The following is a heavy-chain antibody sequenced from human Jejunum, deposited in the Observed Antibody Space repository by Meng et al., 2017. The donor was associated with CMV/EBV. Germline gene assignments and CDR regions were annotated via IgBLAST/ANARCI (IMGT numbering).Heavy chain of an antibody. CDR1: GFIFSNYE. V-gene: IGHV3-48*03. D-gene: IGHD5-18*01. J-gene: IGHJ4*02. CDR2: ISNRASAI. CDR3: ARDTAPVPF. Sequence: SCVGSGFIFSNYEMNCVRQAPGKGLEWISFISNRASAIYYADSVKGRFTVSRDNAKNSLFLQMDNLRVEDTAVYYCARDTAPVPFWGQGTLVTVSS.